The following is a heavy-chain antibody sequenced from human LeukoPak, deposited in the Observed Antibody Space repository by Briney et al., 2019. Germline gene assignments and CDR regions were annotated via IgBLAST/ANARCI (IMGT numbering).Heavy chain of an antibody. CDR3: ARAPLGYTYGPFDY. CDR2: IYYSGST. V-gene: IGHV4-59*01. Sequence: SETLSLTCTASGGSISSYYWSWIRQPPGKGLEWIGYIYYSGSTNYNPSLKSRVTISVDTSKNQFSLKLSSVTAADTAVYYCARAPLGYTYGPFDYWGQGTLVTVSS. D-gene: IGHD5-18*01. J-gene: IGHJ4*02. CDR1: GGSISSYY.